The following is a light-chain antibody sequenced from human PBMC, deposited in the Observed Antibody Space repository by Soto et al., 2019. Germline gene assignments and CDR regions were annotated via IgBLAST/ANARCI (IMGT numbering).Light chain of an antibody. CDR3: QQNIKWPIT. J-gene: IGKJ5*01. V-gene: IGKV3-15*01. CDR1: QSVSSN. CDR2: DAS. Sequence: ISRTLSPGTLSVSPGERATLSCRASQSVSSNLAWYQQKPGHAPRLLISDASTRATGIPARFSGSGSGTEFTLTISSLQSEDFAVYYCQQNIKWPITFGQGTRLEI.